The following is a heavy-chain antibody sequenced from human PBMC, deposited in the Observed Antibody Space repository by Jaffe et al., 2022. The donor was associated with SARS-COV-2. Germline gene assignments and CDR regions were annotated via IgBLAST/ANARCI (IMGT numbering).Heavy chain of an antibody. CDR2: ISGSGGST. V-gene: IGHV3-23*01. D-gene: IGHD2-2*01. CDR3: AKAAPHPEDIVVVHTGDDGDYYYYGMDV. CDR1: GFTFSSYA. J-gene: IGHJ6*02. Sequence: EVQLLESGGGLVQPGGSLRLSCAASGFTFSSYAMSWVRQAPGKGLEWVSAISGSGGSTYYADSVKGRFTISRDNSKNTLYLQMNSLRAEDTAVYYCAKAAPHPEDIVVVHTGDDGDYYYYGMDVWGQGTTVTVSS.